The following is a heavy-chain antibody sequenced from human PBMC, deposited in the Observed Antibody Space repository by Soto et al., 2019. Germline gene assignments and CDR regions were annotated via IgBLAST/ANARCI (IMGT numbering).Heavy chain of an antibody. CDR2: ISAYNGNT. D-gene: IGHD3-9*01. V-gene: IGHV1-18*04. J-gene: IGHJ5*02. Sequence: SVKGSCQASGYTFTSYGISWVRQAPVQGLEWMGWISAYNGNTNYAQKLQGRVTMTTDTSTSTAYMELRSLRSDDTAVYYCARAHLLTGSGYNWFDPWGQGTLVTVSS. CDR3: ARAHLLTGSGYNWFDP. CDR1: GYTFTSYG.